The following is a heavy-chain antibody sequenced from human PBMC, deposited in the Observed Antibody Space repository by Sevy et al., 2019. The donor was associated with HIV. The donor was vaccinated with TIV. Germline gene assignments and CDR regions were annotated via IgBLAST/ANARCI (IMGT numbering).Heavy chain of an antibody. CDR1: GFNFGDYA. D-gene: IGHD2-21*01. V-gene: IGHV3-7*01. Sequence: GGSLRLSCTTSGFNFGDYAVTWFRQAPGKGLEWVANIKQGGNEQFYLESVKGRFTISRDDSKNSVYLQMTSLRAEDTAVYYCAREGVIYDDDGRDFDDAFDIWGHGTMVTVSS. CDR3: AREGVIYDDDGRDFDDAFDI. CDR2: IKQGGNEQ. J-gene: IGHJ3*02.